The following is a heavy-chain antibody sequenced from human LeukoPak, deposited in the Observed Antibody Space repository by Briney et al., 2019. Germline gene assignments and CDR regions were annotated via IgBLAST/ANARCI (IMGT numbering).Heavy chain of an antibody. J-gene: IGHJ4*02. CDR3: AREGLDY. Sequence: ASVKVSCKASGYTFTNYDINWVRQATGQGREWMGYMNPNSGNSAYAQKFQGRVTITTDAYISTAYMELSGLTSEDTALYYCAREGLDYWGQGTLVTVSS. CDR2: MNPNSGNS. CDR1: GYTFTNYD. V-gene: IGHV1-8*03.